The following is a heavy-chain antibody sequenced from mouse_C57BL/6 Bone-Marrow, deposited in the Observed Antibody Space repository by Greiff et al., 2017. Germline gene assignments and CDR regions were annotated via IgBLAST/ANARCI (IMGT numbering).Heavy chain of an antibody. D-gene: IGHD1-1*02. J-gene: IGHJ3*01. CDR2: ISSGGSYT. CDR3: ARTMAPFAY. CDR1: GFTFSSYG. Sequence: EVKLVESGGDLVKPGGSLKLSCAASGFTFSSYGMSWVRQTPDKRLEWVATISSGGSYTYYPDSVKGRFTISRDNAKNTLYLQMSSLKSEDTAMYYCARTMAPFAYWGQGTLVTVSA. V-gene: IGHV5-6*01.